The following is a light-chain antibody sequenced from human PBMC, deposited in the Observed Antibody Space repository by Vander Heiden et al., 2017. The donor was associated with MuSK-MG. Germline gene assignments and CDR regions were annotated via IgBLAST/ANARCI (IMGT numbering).Light chain of an antibody. Sequence: QSVLTQPPSASGTPGQRVAVSFSGGSSNIGSNFVYWYQQLPGTAPKLLIYRNNQRPAGVPDRFSGSKSGTSASLAISGLRSEDEADYFCAAWDDSRSGVVFGGGTKLTVL. J-gene: IGLJ2*01. CDR3: AAWDDSRSGVV. CDR2: RNN. V-gene: IGLV1-47*01. CDR1: SSNIGSNF.